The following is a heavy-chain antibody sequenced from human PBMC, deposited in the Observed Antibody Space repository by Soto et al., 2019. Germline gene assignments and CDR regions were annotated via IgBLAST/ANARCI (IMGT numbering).Heavy chain of an antibody. Sequence: GSLRLSCAASGFTFSSYAMSWVRQAPGKGLEWVSAISGSGGSTYYADSMKGRFTISRDNSKNTLYLQMNSLRAEDTAVYYCAKDSDVYYDFWSGYYTSYYYYYMDVWGKGTTVTVSS. CDR1: GFTFSSYA. D-gene: IGHD3-3*01. CDR2: ISGSGGST. CDR3: AKDSDVYYDFWSGYYTSYYYYYMDV. J-gene: IGHJ6*03. V-gene: IGHV3-23*01.